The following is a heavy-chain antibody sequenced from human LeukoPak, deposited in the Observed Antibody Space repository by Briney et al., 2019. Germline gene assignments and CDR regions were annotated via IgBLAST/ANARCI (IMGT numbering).Heavy chain of an antibody. J-gene: IGHJ4*02. D-gene: IGHD3-3*01. Sequence: SGGSLRLSCAASEFTFNIYWMSWVRQAPGKGLEWVANIKQDGSEKNYVDSVEGRFTISRDNAKNSLYLQMNSLRAEDTAMYYCARVRFLERSQYYFDYWGQGTLVTVSS. V-gene: IGHV3-7*01. CDR3: ARVRFLERSQYYFDY. CDR2: IKQDGSEK. CDR1: EFTFNIYW.